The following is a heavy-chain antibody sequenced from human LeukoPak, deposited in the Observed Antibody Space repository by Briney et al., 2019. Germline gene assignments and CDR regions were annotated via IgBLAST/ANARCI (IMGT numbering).Heavy chain of an antibody. D-gene: IGHD1-26*01. V-gene: IGHV3-23*01. Sequence: GGSLRLSCAASGFTFRSYVVTWVRRAPGRGLEWVSGIGGSGGTFYADSVKGRFTISRDNSKSTVFLHMNSLRVEDTAVYYCAKDLQELGAWANYFDSWGRGTLVTVSS. CDR1: GFTFRSYV. CDR2: IGGSGGT. CDR3: AKDLQELGAWANYFDS. J-gene: IGHJ4*02.